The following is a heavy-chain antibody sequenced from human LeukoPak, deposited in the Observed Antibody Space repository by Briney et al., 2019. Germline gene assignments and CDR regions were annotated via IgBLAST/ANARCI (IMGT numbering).Heavy chain of an antibody. CDR1: GGSISSGGYY. V-gene: IGHV4-31*03. J-gene: IGHJ2*01. CDR2: IYYSGST. D-gene: IGHD4-17*01. CDR3: ARESHFDGDYVRYFDL. Sequence: SETLSLTCTVSGGSISSGGYYWSWIRQHPGKGLEWIGYIYYSGSTYYNPSLKSRVTISVDTSKNQFSLKLSSVTAADTAVYYCARESHFDGDYVRYFDLWGRGTLVTVSS.